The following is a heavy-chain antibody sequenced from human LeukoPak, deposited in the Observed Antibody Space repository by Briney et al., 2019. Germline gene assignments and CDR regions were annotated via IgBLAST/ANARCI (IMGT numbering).Heavy chain of an antibody. Sequence: GGSLRLSCAASGFTFSSYSMNWVRQAPGKGLEWVSYISSSSSTIYYADSVKGRFTISRDNSKNTLYLQMNSLRAEDTAVYYCAKALHSSSWYTRGPLDPWGQGTLVTVSS. J-gene: IGHJ5*02. CDR2: ISSSSSTI. D-gene: IGHD6-13*01. V-gene: IGHV3-48*01. CDR3: AKALHSSSWYTRGPLDP. CDR1: GFTFSSYS.